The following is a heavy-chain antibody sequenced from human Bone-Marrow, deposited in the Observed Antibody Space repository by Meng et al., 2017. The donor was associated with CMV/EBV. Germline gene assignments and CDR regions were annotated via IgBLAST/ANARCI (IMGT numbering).Heavy chain of an antibody. D-gene: IGHD2-15*01. V-gene: IGHV1-2*02. J-gene: IGHJ4*02. Sequence: VPLVPSGAGVKQPGDSVNVSCKASGYTFTGYYMHWVRQAPGQGLEWMGWINPNSGGTNYAQKFQGRVTMTRDTSISTAYMELSRLRSDDTAVYYCARRRLVGYCSGGSCYGVDYWGQGTLVTVSS. CDR2: INPNSGGT. CDR1: GYTFTGYY. CDR3: ARRRLVGYCSGGSCYGVDY.